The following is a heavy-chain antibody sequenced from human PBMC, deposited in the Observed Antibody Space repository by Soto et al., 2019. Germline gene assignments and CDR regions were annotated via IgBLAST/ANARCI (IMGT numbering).Heavy chain of an antibody. V-gene: IGHV1-3*05. CDR2: INAGNGNT. CDR1: GYTFTSYA. Sequence: QVQLVQSGAEEKKPGASVKVSCKASGYTFTSYAMHWVRQAPGQRLEWMGWINAGNGNTKYSQKFQGRVTITRDTAASTADMGLISLRSEDRAVYYGARSIVVVTALDYWGPGTLVTVSS. J-gene: IGHJ4*02. D-gene: IGHD2-21*02. CDR3: ARSIVVVTALDY.